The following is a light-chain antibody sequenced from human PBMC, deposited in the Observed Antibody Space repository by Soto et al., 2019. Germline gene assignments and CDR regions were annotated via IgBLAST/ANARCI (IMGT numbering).Light chain of an antibody. CDR1: QGIGSY. Sequence: DIQLTQSPSFLSASLGDRVTITCRASQGIGSYLAWYQQKPGKAPRLLIYAASTLQSGVPSRFSGSGSDTEFTLTISSLQPEDFATYYCQQSYSSLRTFGQGTKVDIK. CDR2: AAS. V-gene: IGKV1-9*01. J-gene: IGKJ1*01. CDR3: QQSYSSLRT.